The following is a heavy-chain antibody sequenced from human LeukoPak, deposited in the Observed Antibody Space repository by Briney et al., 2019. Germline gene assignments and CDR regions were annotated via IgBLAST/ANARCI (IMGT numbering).Heavy chain of an antibody. CDR3: ARGRGYSYGPDVY. V-gene: IGHV1-2*02. D-gene: IGHD5-18*01. CDR2: INPNSGGT. Sequence: ASVKVSCKASGYTFTGYYMHWVRQAPGQGLEWMGWINPNSGGTNYAQKFQGRVTMTRDTSISTAYMELSRLRSEDTAVYYCARGRGYSYGPDVYWGQGTLVTVSS. CDR1: GYTFTGYY. J-gene: IGHJ4*02.